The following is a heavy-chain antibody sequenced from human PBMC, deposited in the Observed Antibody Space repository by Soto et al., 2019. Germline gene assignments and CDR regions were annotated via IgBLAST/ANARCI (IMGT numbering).Heavy chain of an antibody. Sequence: QVQVVQSGAEVKKPGASVRVSCKPSAYNLAGDGFTWVRQAPGQGLEWMGWINVHNGDTNYAQKLQDRFSMTTETFMRPGYMELKNPTSYDSAGYYCAIRGSPHRDVGSQGTTV. V-gene: IGHV1-18*01. J-gene: IGHJ6*02. CDR1: AYNLAGDG. D-gene: IGHD2-15*01. CDR2: INVHNGDT. CDR3: AIRGSPHRDV.